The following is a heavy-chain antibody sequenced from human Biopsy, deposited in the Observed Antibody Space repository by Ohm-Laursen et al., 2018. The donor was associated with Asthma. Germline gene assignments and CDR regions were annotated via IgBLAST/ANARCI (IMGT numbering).Heavy chain of an antibody. D-gene: IGHD2-21*02. V-gene: IGHV3-21*01. J-gene: IGHJ6*02. CDR3: TRDRFYNSVTSESFYYGVDV. CDR1: GFTFSHYN. Sequence: SLRLSCAASGFTFSHYNMNWVRQAPGKGLEWVSSITDTSRYIKYADSVKGRFTISRDNFRNTVHLQMSSLRPEDSAVYYCTRDRFYNSVTSESFYYGVDVWGQGTTVTVSS. CDR2: ITDTSRYI.